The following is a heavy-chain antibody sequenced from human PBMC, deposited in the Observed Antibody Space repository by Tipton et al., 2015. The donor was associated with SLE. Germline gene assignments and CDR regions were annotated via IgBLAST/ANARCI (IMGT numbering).Heavy chain of an antibody. CDR1: GGSISSSSYY. CDR3: AREGGYYDSSGLGAFDI. V-gene: IGHV4-39*07. CDR2: INHSGST. J-gene: IGHJ3*02. Sequence: TLSLTCTVSGGSISSSSYYWGWIRQPPGKGLEWIGEINHSGSTNYNPALKSRVTISVDTSKNQFSLKLSSVTAADTAVYYCAREGGYYDSSGLGAFDIWGQGTMVTVSS. D-gene: IGHD3-22*01.